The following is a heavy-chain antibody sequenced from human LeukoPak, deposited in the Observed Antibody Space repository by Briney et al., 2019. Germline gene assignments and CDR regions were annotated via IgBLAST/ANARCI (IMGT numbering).Heavy chain of an antibody. CDR2: IYYSGST. D-gene: IGHD1-7*01. CDR3: ARHPQLELHRIIGAFDI. CDR1: GGSISSYY. J-gene: IGHJ3*02. Sequence: SQTLSLTCAVSGGSISSYYWSWIRQPPGKGLEWIGYIYYSGSTNYNPSLKSRVTISVDTSKNQFSLKLSSVTAADTAVYYCARHPQLELHRIIGAFDIWGRGTMVTVSS. V-gene: IGHV4-59*08.